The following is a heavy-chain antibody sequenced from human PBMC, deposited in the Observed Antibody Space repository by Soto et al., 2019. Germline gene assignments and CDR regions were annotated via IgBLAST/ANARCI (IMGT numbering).Heavy chain of an antibody. CDR2: ISYDGSNK. CDR3: AKGGRQWLHIEYFQH. D-gene: IGHD6-19*01. V-gene: IGHV3-30*18. CDR1: GFTFSSYG. Sequence: PGGSLRLSCAASGFTFSSYGMHWVRQAPGKGLEWVAVISYDGSNKYYADSVKGRFTISRDNSKNTLYLQMNSLRAEDTAVYYCAKGGRQWLHIEYFQHWGQGTLVTVSS. J-gene: IGHJ1*01.